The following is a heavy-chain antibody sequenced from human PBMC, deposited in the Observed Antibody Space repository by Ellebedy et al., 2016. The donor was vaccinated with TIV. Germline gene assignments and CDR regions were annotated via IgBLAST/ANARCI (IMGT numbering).Heavy chain of an antibody. CDR3: ARVCCGGLYGMDV. D-gene: IGHD2-15*01. J-gene: IGHJ6*02. Sequence: ASVKVSCXASGYTFTGYYMHWVRQAPGQGLEWMGWINPNSGGTNYAQKFQGWVTMTRDTSISTAYMELSRLRSDDTAVYYCARVCCGGLYGMDVWGQGTTVTVSS. CDR2: INPNSGGT. V-gene: IGHV1-2*04. CDR1: GYTFTGYY.